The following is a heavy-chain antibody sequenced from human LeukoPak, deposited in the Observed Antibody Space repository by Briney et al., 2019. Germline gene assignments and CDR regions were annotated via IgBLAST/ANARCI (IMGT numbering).Heavy chain of an antibody. D-gene: IGHD2-15*01. CDR1: GYSFTSYW. Sequence: GESLKISCKGSGYSFTSYWISWVRQMPGKGLEWMRRIDPSDSYTNYSPSFQGHVTISADKSISTAYLQWSSLKASDTAMYYCARGYCSGGSCHYGMDVWGQGTTVTVSS. J-gene: IGHJ6*02. CDR3: ARGYCSGGSCHYGMDV. V-gene: IGHV5-10-1*01. CDR2: IDPSDSYT.